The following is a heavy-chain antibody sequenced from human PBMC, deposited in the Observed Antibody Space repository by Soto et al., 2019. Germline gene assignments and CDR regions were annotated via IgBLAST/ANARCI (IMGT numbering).Heavy chain of an antibody. Sequence: HPGGSVRLSCAASGFIFDDYAMHWVRQVPGRGLEWVSGISWNSGSIGYADSVKGRFTISRDNAKKSLYLQMNSLRAEDTALYYCASGRGYDILTGYYPYFDYWGQGTLVTVSS. CDR2: ISWNSGSI. V-gene: IGHV3-9*01. J-gene: IGHJ4*02. CDR1: GFIFDDYA. CDR3: ASGRGYDILTGYYPYFDY. D-gene: IGHD3-9*01.